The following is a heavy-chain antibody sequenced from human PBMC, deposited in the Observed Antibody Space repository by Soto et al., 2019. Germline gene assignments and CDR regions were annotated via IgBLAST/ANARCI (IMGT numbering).Heavy chain of an antibody. Sequence: SETLSLTCTVSGGSISSYYWSWIRQPPGKGLEWIGYIYYSGSTNYNPSLKSRVTISVDTSKNQFSLKLSSVTAADTAVYYCARVVAATGFDYWGQGTLVTVSS. J-gene: IGHJ4*02. CDR2: IYYSGST. V-gene: IGHV4-59*01. CDR3: ARVVAATGFDY. CDR1: GGSISSYY. D-gene: IGHD2-15*01.